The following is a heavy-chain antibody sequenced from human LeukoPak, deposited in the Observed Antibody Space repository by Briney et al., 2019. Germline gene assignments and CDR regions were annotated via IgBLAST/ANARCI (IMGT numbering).Heavy chain of an antibody. Sequence: ASVKVSCKASGYTFTSYYMHWVRQAPGQGLEWMGIINPSGGSTSYAQKFQGRVTITRDTSASTAYMELSSLRSEDTAVYYCARESDYYDSSGYYSGAFDIWGQGTMVTVSS. CDR3: ARESDYYDSSGYYSGAFDI. D-gene: IGHD3-22*01. CDR2: INPSGGST. J-gene: IGHJ3*02. CDR1: GYTFTSYY. V-gene: IGHV1-46*01.